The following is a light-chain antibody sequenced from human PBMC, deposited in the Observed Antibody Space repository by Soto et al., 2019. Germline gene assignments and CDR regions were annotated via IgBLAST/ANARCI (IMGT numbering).Light chain of an antibody. J-gene: IGKJ5*01. Sequence: EIVLTQSPGTLSLSPGERDTLSCRASQSVSSSYLAWYQQKPGQAPRLLIYGASGRATGIPDRFSGSGSGTDFTLTISRLEPEDFAVYYCQQYGSSPGITFGQGTRLEIK. CDR2: GAS. V-gene: IGKV3-20*01. CDR3: QQYGSSPGIT. CDR1: QSVSSSY.